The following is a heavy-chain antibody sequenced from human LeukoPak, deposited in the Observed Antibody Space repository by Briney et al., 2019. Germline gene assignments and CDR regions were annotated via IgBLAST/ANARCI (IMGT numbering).Heavy chain of an antibody. CDR2: ISSSGGST. J-gene: IGHJ4*02. V-gene: IGHV3-64*01. Sequence: GGSLRLSCAASGFTFSSYAIHWVRQAPGKGLEYVSAISSSGGSTFYANSVKGRFTISRDNSKNTLYLQMGSLRAEDMAVYYCPRDADGGSYFTYWGQGTLVTVSS. CDR3: PRDADGGSYFTY. CDR1: GFTFSSYA. D-gene: IGHD1-26*01.